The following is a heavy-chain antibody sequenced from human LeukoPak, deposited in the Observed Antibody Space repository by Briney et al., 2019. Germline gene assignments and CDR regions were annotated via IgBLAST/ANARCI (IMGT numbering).Heavy chain of an antibody. V-gene: IGHV4-59*08. CDR1: GGSISSYY. CDR2: IYYSGST. J-gene: IGHJ5*02. D-gene: IGHD3-22*01. Sequence: PSETLSLTCTVSGGSISSYYWSWIRQPPGKGLEWIGYIYYSGSTNYNPSLKSRVTISVDTSKNQFSLKLSSVTAADTAVYYCARMETYYYDSTGAFDPWGQGTLVTVSS. CDR3: ARMETYYYDSTGAFDP.